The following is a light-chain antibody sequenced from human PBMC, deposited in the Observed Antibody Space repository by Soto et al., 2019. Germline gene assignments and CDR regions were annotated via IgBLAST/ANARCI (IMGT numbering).Light chain of an antibody. CDR1: SSDVGGYNF. Sequence: QSVLTQPRSVSGSPGQSVTISCTGSSSDVGGYNFVSWYQQHPGEVPKLMIYDVSKRPSGVPDRFSGSKSGNTASLTISGLQAADEADYYCCSYAGTYTWIFGGGTKLTVL. CDR3: CSYAGTYTWI. CDR2: DVS. V-gene: IGLV2-11*01. J-gene: IGLJ2*01.